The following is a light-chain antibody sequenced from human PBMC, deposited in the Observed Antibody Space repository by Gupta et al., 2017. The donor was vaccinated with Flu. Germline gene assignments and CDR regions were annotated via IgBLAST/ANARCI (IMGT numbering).Light chain of an antibody. V-gene: IGLV3-25*03. CDR3: QSADSSGTVV. J-gene: IGLJ2*01. CDR2: KDT. CDR1: ALPKKY. Sequence: PGQTARITCSGDALPKKYAYWYQQKPGQAPVLLIFKDTETPAGIPARFSGSTSGTTVTLTITGGQAEDEADYYCQSADSSGTVVFGGGTKLAVL.